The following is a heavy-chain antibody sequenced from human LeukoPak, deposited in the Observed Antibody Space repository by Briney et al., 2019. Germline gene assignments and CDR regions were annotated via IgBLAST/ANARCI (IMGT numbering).Heavy chain of an antibody. CDR2: IYTTGST. Sequence: SETLSLTCTVSGASINSDNYYWSWIRQPAGKGLEWIGRIYTTGSTNYNPSLNSRVSISVDTSKNQFSLKLSSVTAADTAVYYCARLFGERTDPWGQGTLVTVSS. CDR3: ARLFGERTDP. J-gene: IGHJ5*02. V-gene: IGHV4-61*02. D-gene: IGHD3-3*01. CDR1: GASINSDNYY.